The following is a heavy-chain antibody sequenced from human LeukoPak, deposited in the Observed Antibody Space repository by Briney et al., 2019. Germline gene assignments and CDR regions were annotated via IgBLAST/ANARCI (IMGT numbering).Heavy chain of an antibody. D-gene: IGHD6-13*01. CDR3: AKRGHYSINWYHYFDY. CDR2: IASNGGSE. Sequence: GGSLRLSCAASGVTFTTYGLHWVRQAPGKGLELVAAIASNGGSEYYADSVKGRFTISRDNSKNTLFLQMNSLRPDDTAVYYCAKRGHYSINWYHYFDYWGQGTLVTVSS. J-gene: IGHJ4*02. CDR1: GVTFTTYG. V-gene: IGHV3-30*18.